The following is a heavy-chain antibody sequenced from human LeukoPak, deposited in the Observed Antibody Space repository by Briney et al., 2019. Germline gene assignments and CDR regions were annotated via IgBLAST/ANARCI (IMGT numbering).Heavy chain of an antibody. Sequence: GGSLRLSCAASGFTFSSYAMSWVRQAPGKGLEWVSAISGIGGSRYYADSGKDRFTSSRDNSKNTLYLQMNSLRAEDTAVYYCAKEGDYGDPSGWFDPWGQGTLVTVSS. V-gene: IGHV3-23*01. J-gene: IGHJ5*02. CDR3: AKEGDYGDPSGWFDP. D-gene: IGHD4-17*01. CDR2: ISGIGGSR. CDR1: GFTFSSYA.